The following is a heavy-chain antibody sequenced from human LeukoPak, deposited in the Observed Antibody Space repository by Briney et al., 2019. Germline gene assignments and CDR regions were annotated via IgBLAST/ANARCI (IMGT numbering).Heavy chain of an antibody. CDR3: ARGVRSSYSSSSLNFDY. J-gene: IGHJ4*02. V-gene: IGHV3-30-3*01. CDR2: ISYDGSNK. CDR1: GFTFSSYA. Sequence: PGGSLRLSCAASGFTFSSYAMHWVRQAPGKGLEWVAVISYDGSNKYYADSVKGRFTISRDNSKNTLYLQMNSLRAEDTAVYYCARGVRSSYSSSSLNFDYWGQGTLVTVSS. D-gene: IGHD6-6*01.